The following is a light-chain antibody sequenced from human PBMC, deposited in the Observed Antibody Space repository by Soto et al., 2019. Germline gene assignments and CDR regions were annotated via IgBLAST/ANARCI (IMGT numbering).Light chain of an antibody. J-gene: IGKJ1*01. V-gene: IGKV3-11*01. CDR2: DAS. CDR3: QQRTNWSWT. CDR1: QNVRFY. Sequence: EIVLTQSPATLSLSPGERATLSCRASQNVRFYLAWYQQKPGQTPRLLIYDASKRASGIPARFSGSGSGTDFTLTISSLEPEDFAFYYCQQRTNWSWTFGRGTKEEVK.